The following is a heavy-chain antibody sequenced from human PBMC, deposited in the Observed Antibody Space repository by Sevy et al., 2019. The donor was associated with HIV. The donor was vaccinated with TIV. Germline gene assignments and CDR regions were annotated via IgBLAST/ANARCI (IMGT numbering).Heavy chain of an antibody. J-gene: IGHJ4*02. CDR1: GFTFSSYW. V-gene: IGHV3-74*01. Sequence: GGSLRLSCAASGFTFSSYWMHWVRQAPGKGLVWVSRINSDGSSTSYADSVKGRFTISRDNAKNTLYLQMNSLRAEDTAVYYCARPRSGTGPANFDYWGQGTLVTVSS. CDR3: ARPRSGTGPANFDY. CDR2: INSDGSST.